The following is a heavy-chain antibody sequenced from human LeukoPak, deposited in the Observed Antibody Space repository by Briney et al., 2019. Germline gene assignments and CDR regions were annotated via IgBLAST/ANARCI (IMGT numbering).Heavy chain of an antibody. J-gene: IGHJ6*03. Sequence: SETLSLTCTVSGGSISSGDYYWRWIRQPPGKVLEWIGYIYYSGSTYYNPSLKSRVTISVDTSKNQFSLKLSSVTAADTAVYYCARADFDGNNYYYYYMDVWGKGTTVTVSS. D-gene: IGHD1/OR15-1a*01. V-gene: IGHV4-30-4*08. CDR3: ARADFDGNNYYYYYMDV. CDR1: GGSISSGDYY. CDR2: IYYSGST.